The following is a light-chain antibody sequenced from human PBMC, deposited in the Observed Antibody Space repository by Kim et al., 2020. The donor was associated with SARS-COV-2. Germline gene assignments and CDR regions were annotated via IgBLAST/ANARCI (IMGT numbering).Light chain of an antibody. V-gene: IGLV1-40*01. CDR2: ENT. CDR3: QSYDRRLSGSV. CDR1: TSHIRAGYD. Sequence: QGVISACTGSTSHIRAGYDVHWYQELPGTAPKLLIYENTNQPSGVPDRFSGSRSGTSASLAITGLQAEDEADYYCQSYDRRLSGSVFGRGTKLTVL. J-gene: IGLJ3*02.